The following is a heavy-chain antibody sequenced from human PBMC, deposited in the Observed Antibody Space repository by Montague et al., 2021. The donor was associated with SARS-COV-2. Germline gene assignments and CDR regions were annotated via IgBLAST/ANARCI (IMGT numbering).Heavy chain of an antibody. V-gene: IGHV4-4*07. CDR1: GESISRYY. D-gene: IGHD2-15*01. CDR3: ARASWPLDV. Sequence: SETLSLTCSVSGESISRYYWSWIRQSDGKGLEWIGRIYTGGCVNYNPALQSRVSMSVDTSKSQVSLNLTSVTAADTAVYYCARASWPLDVWGHGILVTVSS. CDR2: IYTGGCV. J-gene: IGHJ2*01.